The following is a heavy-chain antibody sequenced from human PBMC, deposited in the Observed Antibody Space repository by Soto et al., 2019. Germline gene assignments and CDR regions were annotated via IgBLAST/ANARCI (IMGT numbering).Heavy chain of an antibody. CDR1: GFSLSTSGVG. CDR3: AHSPLAVAGTVFDY. D-gene: IGHD6-19*01. CDR2: IYWDDDK. V-gene: IGHV2-5*02. Sequence: QITLKESGPTLVKPTQTLTLTCTFSGFSLSTSGVGVGWIRQPPGKALEWLALIYWDDDKRYSPSLKSRLTITKDTSKNQVVLTMTNIDPVDTATYYCAHSPLAVAGTVFDYWGQGTLVTVSS. J-gene: IGHJ4*02.